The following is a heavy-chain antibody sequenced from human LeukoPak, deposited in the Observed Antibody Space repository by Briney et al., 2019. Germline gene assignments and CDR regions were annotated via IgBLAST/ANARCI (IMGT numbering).Heavy chain of an antibody. CDR2: ISYDGSNK. CDR1: GFTFSSYA. V-gene: IGHV3-30-3*01. CDR3: ARDRGGLTDY. J-gene: IGHJ4*02. D-gene: IGHD3-10*01. Sequence: GGSLRLSCAASGFTFSSYAMHWVRQAPGKGLEWVAVISYDGSNKYYADSVKGRFTISRGNSKNTLYLQMNSLRAEDTAVYYCARDRGGLTDYWGQGTLVTVSS.